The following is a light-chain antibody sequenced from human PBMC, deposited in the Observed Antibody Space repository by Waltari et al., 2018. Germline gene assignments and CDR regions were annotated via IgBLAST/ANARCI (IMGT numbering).Light chain of an antibody. Sequence: EIVLTQSGTLSLSPGERATLSCRASQSVSRYLAWYQQKPGQAPRLLIYDASSRATSIPDRFSGSGSGTDFSLTISRLEPEDFAVYYCQKYGSLPATFGQGTKVEIK. CDR2: DAS. J-gene: IGKJ1*01. V-gene: IGKV3-20*01. CDR3: QKYGSLPAT. CDR1: QSVSRY.